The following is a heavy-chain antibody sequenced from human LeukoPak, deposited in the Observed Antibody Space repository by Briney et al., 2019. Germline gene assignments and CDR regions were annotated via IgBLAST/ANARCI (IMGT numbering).Heavy chain of an antibody. CDR1: GFTFSSHG. D-gene: IGHD1-26*01. CDR2: ISGSGDYT. V-gene: IGHV3-23*01. CDR3: ASDPYSGSYSDYHYYYMDV. J-gene: IGHJ6*03. Sequence: GGSLRLSCAASGFTFSSHGMSWVRQAPGQGVEGVSTISGSGDYTYYAESVKGRFTISRDNSKNTLYLQMNILRAEDTAVYYCASDPYSGSYSDYHYYYMDVWGKGTTVTVSS.